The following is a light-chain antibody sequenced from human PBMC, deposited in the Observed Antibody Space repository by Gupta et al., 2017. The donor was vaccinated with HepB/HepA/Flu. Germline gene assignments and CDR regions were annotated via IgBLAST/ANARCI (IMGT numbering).Light chain of an antibody. CDR2: WAS. J-gene: IGKJ1*01. Sequence: IEMTQSPDSLAVSLGERATINRKSSQSVLYSSNNKNYLAWYQQKPGQPPKLLIYWASTRDSGVPDRFSGSGSGTEFTLTISRLEAEDFAVYYCQQYCSSPRTFGQGTKVEIK. V-gene: IGKV4-1*01. CDR3: QQYCSSPRT. CDR1: QSVLYSSNNKNY.